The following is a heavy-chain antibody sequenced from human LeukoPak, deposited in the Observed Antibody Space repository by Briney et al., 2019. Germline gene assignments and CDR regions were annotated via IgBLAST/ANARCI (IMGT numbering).Heavy chain of an antibody. D-gene: IGHD4-23*01. V-gene: IGHV1-2*02. CDR3: ATEMIDYGGHHDAFYI. J-gene: IGHJ3*02. CDR2: INPNSGGT. CDR1: GYTFTGYY. Sequence: GASVKVSCKASGYTFTGYYMHWVRHAPGQGLEWMGWINPNSGGTNYAQKFQGRVTMTRDTSISTAYMELSRLRSDDTAVYYCATEMIDYGGHHDAFYIWGQGTMVTVSS.